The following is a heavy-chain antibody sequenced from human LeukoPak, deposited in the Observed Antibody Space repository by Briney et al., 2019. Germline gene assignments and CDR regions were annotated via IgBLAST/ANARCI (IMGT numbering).Heavy chain of an antibody. D-gene: IGHD3-3*01. Sequence: PSETLSLTCTVSGGSISSGSYYWSWIRQPAGKGLEWIGRIYTSGSTNYNPSLKSRVTISVDTSKNQFSLKLSSVTAADTAVYYCARDRSAGWSGYYTYSDYWGQGTLVTVSS. V-gene: IGHV4-61*02. CDR1: GGSISSGSYY. CDR3: ARDRSAGWSGYYTYSDY. J-gene: IGHJ4*02. CDR2: IYTSGST.